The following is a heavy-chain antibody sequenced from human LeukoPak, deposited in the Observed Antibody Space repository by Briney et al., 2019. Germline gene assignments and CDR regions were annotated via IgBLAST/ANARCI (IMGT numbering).Heavy chain of an antibody. V-gene: IGHV4-59*08. D-gene: IGHD2/OR15-2a*01. CDR3: ARRNTADASIHF. CDR1: GDSIIGHW. CDR2: IFYSGGST. Sequence: SETLSLTCTVSGDSIIGHWWSWIRQPPGKGLEWIGDIFYSGGSTNYNPSLKSRLPMSLDTSKNQFSLKLTSVTAADTAMYYCARRNTADASIHFWGQGPLVTASS. J-gene: IGHJ4*02.